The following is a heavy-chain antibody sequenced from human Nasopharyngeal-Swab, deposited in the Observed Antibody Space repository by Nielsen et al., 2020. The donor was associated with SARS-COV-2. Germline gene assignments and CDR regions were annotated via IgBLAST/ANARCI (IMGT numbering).Heavy chain of an antibody. CDR2: ISSSSTYI. Sequence: GGSLRLSCAASGFTFGTYSMSWVRQAPGKGLEWVSSISSSSTYIYYADSVKGRFTISRDNAKNSLYLQMNSLRAEDTAVYYCAGAYGSGSYFAFDLWGQGTMVTVSS. CDR3: AGAYGSGSYFAFDL. CDR1: GFTFGTYS. J-gene: IGHJ3*01. V-gene: IGHV3-21*01. D-gene: IGHD3-10*01.